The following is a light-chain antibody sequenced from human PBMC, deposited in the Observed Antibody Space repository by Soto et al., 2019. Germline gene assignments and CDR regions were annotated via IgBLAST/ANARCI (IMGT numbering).Light chain of an antibody. CDR1: KLGDKY. V-gene: IGLV3-1*01. CDR2: QDS. J-gene: IGLJ1*01. CDR3: QACDSSTYV. Sequence: SSELTQPPSVSVSPGQTASITCSGDKLGDKYACWYQQKPGQSPVLVIYQDSNRPSGIPEQFSGSNSGNTAALTISGTQAMDEAYYYWQACDSSTYVFGTGTKLTVL.